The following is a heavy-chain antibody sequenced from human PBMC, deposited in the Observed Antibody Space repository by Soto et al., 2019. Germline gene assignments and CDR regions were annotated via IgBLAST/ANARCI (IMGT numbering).Heavy chain of an antibody. CDR1: GDTFGSYT. CDR3: AGDRGAVGFFDS. D-gene: IGHD6-25*01. J-gene: IGHJ4*02. CDR2: ILLAHGIA. V-gene: IGHV1-69*08. Sequence: QVQLVQSGAEMRKPGSSVKVSCKASGDTFGSYTLSWLRRAPGLGLEWMARILLAHGIANYAQKFQDKVTITADMSTQTTYLEITSLNSDDTAVFFCAGDRGAVGFFDSWGQGTLVTVSS.